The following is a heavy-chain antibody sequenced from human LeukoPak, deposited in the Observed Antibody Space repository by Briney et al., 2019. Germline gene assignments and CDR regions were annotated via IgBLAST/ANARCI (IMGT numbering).Heavy chain of an antibody. J-gene: IGHJ1*01. CDR3: ARPGFSNAFQH. CDR1: GSRFTSYW. V-gene: IGHV5-51*01. CDR2: IYPGDSDT. D-gene: IGHD2-2*01. Sequence: GESLKISCKGPGSRFTSYWIGWVRQMPGKGLEWMGIIYPGDSDTRYSPSFQGQVTISADKSNRTAYLQWSSLKASDTAMYYCARPGFSNAFQHWGQGTLVTVSS.